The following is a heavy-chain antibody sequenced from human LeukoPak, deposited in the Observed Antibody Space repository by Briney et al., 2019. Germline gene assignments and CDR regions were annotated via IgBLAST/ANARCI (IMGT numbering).Heavy chain of an antibody. J-gene: IGHJ4*02. CDR1: GYTFTGYY. V-gene: IGHV1-2*02. CDR3: ARAKQWLAVIDY. CDR2: INPNSGGT. Sequence: ASVKVSCKASGYTFTGYYMHWVRQAPGQGLEWMGWINPNSGGTNYAQKFQGRATMTRDTSISTAYMELSRLRSDDTAVYYCARAKQWLAVIDYWGQGTLVTVSS. D-gene: IGHD6-19*01.